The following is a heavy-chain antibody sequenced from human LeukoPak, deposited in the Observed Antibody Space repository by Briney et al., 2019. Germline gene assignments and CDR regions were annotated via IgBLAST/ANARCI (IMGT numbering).Heavy chain of an antibody. CDR3: AKSPQVYYYDSSGYSDY. Sequence: PGRSLRLSCTTSGFSFRDYALTWVRQAPGKGLEWVSAISGSGGSTYYADSVKGRFTISRDNSKNSLYLQMNSLRAEDTAVYYCAKSPQVYYYDSSGYSDYWGQGTLVTVSS. J-gene: IGHJ4*02. CDR2: ISGSGGST. V-gene: IGHV3-23*01. D-gene: IGHD3-22*01. CDR1: GFSFRDYA.